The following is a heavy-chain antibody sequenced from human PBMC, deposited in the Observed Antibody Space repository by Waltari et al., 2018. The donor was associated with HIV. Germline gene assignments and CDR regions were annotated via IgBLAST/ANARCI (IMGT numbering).Heavy chain of an antibody. CDR2: RNPNSGGT. J-gene: IGHJ5*02. CDR1: GYTFTAYY. Sequence: QVQLVQSGAEVKKPGASVKVSCKASGYTFTAYYIHWVRQAPGQGLEWMGWRNPNSGGTNYPQKFKGRVTMTRDTSIKTAYVQLSGLTSDDTALYWCSRGGTILTGYYPSGVSWGQGTPVTVSS. CDR3: SRGGTILTGYYPSGVS. V-gene: IGHV1-2*02. D-gene: IGHD3-9*01.